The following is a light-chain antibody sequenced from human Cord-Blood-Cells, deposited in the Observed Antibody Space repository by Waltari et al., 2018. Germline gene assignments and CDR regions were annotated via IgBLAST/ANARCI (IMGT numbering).Light chain of an antibody. V-gene: IGKV1-33*01. CDR2: DAS. CDR3: QQYDNLIT. J-gene: IGKJ3*01. Sequence: DIQMTQSPSSLYASVGDRVTITCQASQDISNYLNWYQQKPGKAPKLLIYDASNLETGVPSRFSGSGSGTDFTFTISSLQPEDIATSYCQQYDNLITFGPGTKVDIK. CDR1: QDISNY.